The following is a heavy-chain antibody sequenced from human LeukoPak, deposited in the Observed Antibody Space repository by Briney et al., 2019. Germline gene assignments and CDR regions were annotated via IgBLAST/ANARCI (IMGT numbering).Heavy chain of an antibody. CDR1: GYSISSVYY. J-gene: IGHJ4*02. Sequence: KPSETLSLTCTVSGYSISSVYYWGWIRQPPGKGLEWSGSIYQSGSTYYNPSRKSRVTISVDTSKNQSSLKVSSVTAADTAVYYCARFLWSGYWFDYWGQGTLVTVSS. CDR3: ARFLWSGYWFDY. V-gene: IGHV4-38-2*02. CDR2: IYQSGST. D-gene: IGHD3-3*01.